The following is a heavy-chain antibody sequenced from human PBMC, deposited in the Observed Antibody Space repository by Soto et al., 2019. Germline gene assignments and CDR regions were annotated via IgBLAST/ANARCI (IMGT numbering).Heavy chain of an antibody. Sequence: PGGSLRLSCAASGFTFSRYSMNWVRQAPGKGLEWVSYISSSSSTIYYADSVKGRFTISRDNTKSSLHLQMNSLRDEDTAVYYCARDRRPNTRWFDPWGQGTLVTVS. CDR3: ARDRRPNTRWFDP. J-gene: IGHJ5*02. CDR1: GFTFSRYS. D-gene: IGHD6-25*01. V-gene: IGHV3-48*02. CDR2: ISSSSSTI.